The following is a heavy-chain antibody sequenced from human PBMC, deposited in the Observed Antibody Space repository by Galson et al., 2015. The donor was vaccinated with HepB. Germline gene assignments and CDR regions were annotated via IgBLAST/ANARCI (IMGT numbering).Heavy chain of an antibody. D-gene: IGHD3-9*01. CDR3: AREREVAYDILTGYYNGDAFDI. V-gene: IGHV1-18*04. J-gene: IGHJ3*02. CDR2: TSAYNGNT. Sequence: SVKVSCKACGYTFTSYGISWVRQAPGQGLEWMGWTSAYNGNTNYAQKLQGRVTMTTDTSTSTAYMELRSLRSDDTAVYYCAREREVAYDILTGYYNGDAFDIWGQGTMVTVSS. CDR1: GYTFTSYG.